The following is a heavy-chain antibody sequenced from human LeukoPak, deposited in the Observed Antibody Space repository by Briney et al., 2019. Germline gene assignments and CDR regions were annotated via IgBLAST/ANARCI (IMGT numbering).Heavy chain of an antibody. J-gene: IGHJ4*02. D-gene: IGHD2-15*01. CDR2: IIPYIGNA. V-gene: IGHV1-18*01. Sequence: GASVKVSCKASGYTFTSYAISWVRQAPGQGLEWMGGIIPYIGNANYAQKVQGRVTMTTDTSTSTAYMELSSLRPEDTAVYYCARYCSGGSCQKGYFDYWGQGTLVTVSS. CDR3: ARYCSGGSCQKGYFDY. CDR1: GYTFTSYA.